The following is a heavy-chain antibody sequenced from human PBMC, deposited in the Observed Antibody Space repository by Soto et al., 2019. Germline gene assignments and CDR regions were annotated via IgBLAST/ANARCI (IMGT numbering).Heavy chain of an antibody. Sequence: QVQLVESGGGVVQPGRSLRLSCAASGFTFSSYAMHWVRQAPGKGLEWVAVISYDGSNKYYADSVKGRFTISRDNSKNTLYTQMNSLRAEDTAVYYWARPMWRNDYNWGYFDLWGRGTLVTVSS. V-gene: IGHV3-30-3*01. CDR3: ARPMWRNDYNWGYFDL. D-gene: IGHD4-4*01. J-gene: IGHJ2*01. CDR1: GFTFSSYA. CDR2: ISYDGSNK.